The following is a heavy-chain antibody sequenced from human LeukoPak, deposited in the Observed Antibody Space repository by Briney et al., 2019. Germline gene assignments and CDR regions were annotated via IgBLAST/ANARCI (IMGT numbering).Heavy chain of an antibody. CDR3: ARDLLDYYDSSGYQSIDY. J-gene: IGHJ4*02. V-gene: IGHV1-18*04. D-gene: IGHD3-22*01. Sequence: ASVTVSCKASGYTFTSYYMHWVRQAPGQGLEWMGWISAYNGNTNYAQKLQGRVTMTTDTSTSTAYMELRSLRSDDTAVYYCARDLLDYYDSSGYQSIDYWGQGTLVTVSS. CDR1: GYTFTSYY. CDR2: ISAYNGNT.